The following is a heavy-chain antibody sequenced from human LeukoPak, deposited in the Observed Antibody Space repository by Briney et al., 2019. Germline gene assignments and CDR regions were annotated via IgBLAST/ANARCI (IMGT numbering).Heavy chain of an antibody. D-gene: IGHD3-10*01. CDR3: ARDPIYLEFGESPNDY. J-gene: IGHJ4*02. V-gene: IGHV1-18*01. CDR2: SNAYNGNT. Sequence: GASVKVSCKASGYTFTSYAMHWVRQAPGQRLEWMGWSNAYNGNTNYAQKLQGSVTMTTDTSTSTAYMELRSLRSDDTAVYYCARDPIYLEFGESPNDYWGQGTLVTVSS. CDR1: GYTFTSYA.